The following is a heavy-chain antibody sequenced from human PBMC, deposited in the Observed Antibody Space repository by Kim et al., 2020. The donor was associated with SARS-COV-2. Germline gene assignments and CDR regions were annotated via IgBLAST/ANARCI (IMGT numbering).Heavy chain of an antibody. CDR3: ARSSGDIVVVVAARHLDY. CDR2: INAGNGNT. J-gene: IGHJ4*02. CDR1: GYTFTSYA. D-gene: IGHD2-15*01. V-gene: IGHV1-3*01. Sequence: ASVKVSCKASGYTFTSYAMHWVRQAPGQRLEWMGWINAGNGNTKYSQKFQGRVTITRDTSASTAYMELSSLRSEDTAMYYCARSSGDIVVVVAARHLDYWGQGTLVTVSS.